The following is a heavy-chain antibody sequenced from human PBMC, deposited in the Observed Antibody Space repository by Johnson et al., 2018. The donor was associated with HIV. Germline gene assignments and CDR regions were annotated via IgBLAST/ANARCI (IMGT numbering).Heavy chain of an antibody. J-gene: IGHJ3*02. Sequence: VQLVESGGDLIQPGGSLRLSCAASGVTVSSTYMSWVRQAPGTGLEWLSVLYSDGRTYYADSVKGRFTISRDVSKNTLFLQMNSRRSEDTAGYYCARRCSSSSCSHGAFDIWGQGSVVTVSS. D-gene: IGHD2-2*01. CDR2: LYSDGRT. CDR3: ARRCSSSSCSHGAFDI. CDR1: GVTVSSTY. V-gene: IGHV3-53*01.